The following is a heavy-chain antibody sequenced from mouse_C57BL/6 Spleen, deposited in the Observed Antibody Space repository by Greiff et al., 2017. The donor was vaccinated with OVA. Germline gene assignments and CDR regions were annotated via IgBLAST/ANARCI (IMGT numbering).Heavy chain of an antibody. Sequence: EVQLQESGPGLVKPSQSLSLTCSVTGYSITSGYYWNWIRQFPGNKLEWMGYISYDGSNNYNPSLKNRISITRDTSKNQFFLKLNSVTTEDTATYYCAREVGRGSFAYWGQGTLVTVSA. CDR1: GYSITSGYY. D-gene: IGHD4-1*01. V-gene: IGHV3-6*01. CDR3: AREVGRGSFAY. J-gene: IGHJ3*01. CDR2: ISYDGSN.